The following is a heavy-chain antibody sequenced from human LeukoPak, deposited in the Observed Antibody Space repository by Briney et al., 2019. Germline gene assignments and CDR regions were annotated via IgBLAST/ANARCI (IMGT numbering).Heavy chain of an antibody. CDR2: ISGSGGST. CDR1: GFTFSSYA. CDR3: AKDREVAGTFYY. Sequence: GGSLRLSCAASGFTFSSYAMSWVRQAPGKGLEWVSAISGSGGSTYYADSVKGRFTISRDNSKNTLYLQVNSLRAEDTAVYYCAKDREVAGTFYYWGQGTLVTVSS. D-gene: IGHD6-19*01. J-gene: IGHJ4*02. V-gene: IGHV3-23*01.